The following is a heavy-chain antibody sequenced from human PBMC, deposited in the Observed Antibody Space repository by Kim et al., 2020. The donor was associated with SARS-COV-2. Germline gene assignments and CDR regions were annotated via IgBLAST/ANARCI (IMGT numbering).Heavy chain of an antibody. CDR2: INPNSGGT. J-gene: IGHJ5*02. CDR1: GYTFTGYY. Sequence: ASVKVSCKASGYTFTGYYMHWVRQAPGQGLEWMGRINPNSGGTNYAQKFQGRVTMTRDTSISTAYMELSRLRSDDTAVYYCARVNYDSSGHPDDNWFDPWGQGTLVTVSS. CDR3: ARVNYDSSGHPDDNWFDP. V-gene: IGHV1-2*06. D-gene: IGHD3-22*01.